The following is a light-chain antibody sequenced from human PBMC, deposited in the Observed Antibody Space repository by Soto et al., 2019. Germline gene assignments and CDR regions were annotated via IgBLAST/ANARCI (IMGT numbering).Light chain of an antibody. J-gene: IGLJ1*01. CDR3: CSYAGSSTYV. CDR2: EVN. Sequence: QSVLTQPASVSGSPGQSITISCTRTSSDVGSYNLVSWYQQYPGKAPKLMISEVNKRPSGVSNRFSGSKSGNTASLTISGLQAEDEADYYCCSYAGSSTYVFGTGTKVTVL. V-gene: IGLV2-23*02. CDR1: SSDVGSYNL.